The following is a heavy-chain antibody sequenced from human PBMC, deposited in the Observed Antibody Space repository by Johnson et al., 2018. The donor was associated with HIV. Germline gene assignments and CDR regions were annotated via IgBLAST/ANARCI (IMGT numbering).Heavy chain of an antibody. CDR3: AKDGDDGDEADGTKGAFDI. V-gene: IGHV3-30*04. Sequence: QVQLVESGGGVVQPGRSLRLSCAASGFTFSSYAMHWVRQAPGKGLEWVAVITYDGSNQYYVDSVKARFTISRDDARNTLYLQMNSLRVEDTALYYCAKDGDDGDEADGTKGAFDIWGQGTIVTVSS. J-gene: IGHJ3*02. CDR2: ITYDGSNQ. D-gene: IGHD2-2*01. CDR1: GFTFSSYA.